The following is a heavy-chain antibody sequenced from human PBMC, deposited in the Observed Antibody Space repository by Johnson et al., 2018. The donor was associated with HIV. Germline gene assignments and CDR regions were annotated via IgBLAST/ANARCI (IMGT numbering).Heavy chain of an antibody. CDR3: ARDRTGGSYPRAFDI. D-gene: IGHD1-26*01. J-gene: IGHJ3*02. Sequence: VQLVESGGGVVQPGRSLRLSCAASGFTFSSYAMHWVRQAPGKGLEWVSAISGSGGSTGYADSVKGRFTISRDNAKNSLYLQMNSLRAEDTALYYCARDRTGGSYPRAFDIWGQGTMVTVSS. CDR2: ISGSGGST. CDR1: GFTFSSYA. V-gene: IGHV3-20*04.